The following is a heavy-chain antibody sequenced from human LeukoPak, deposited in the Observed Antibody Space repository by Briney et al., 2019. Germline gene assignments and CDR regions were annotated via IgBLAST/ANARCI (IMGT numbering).Heavy chain of an antibody. Sequence: SETLSLTCTVSGGSISDYYWSWIRQPPGKGLEWIGYIYYSGSTNYNPSLKSRVTISVDTSKNQFSLKLSSVTAADTAVYYCARLHDYYDSRSEFNWFDPWGQGTLVTVSS. CDR2: IYYSGST. CDR1: GGSISDYY. V-gene: IGHV4-59*08. D-gene: IGHD3-22*01. J-gene: IGHJ5*02. CDR3: ARLHDYYDSRSEFNWFDP.